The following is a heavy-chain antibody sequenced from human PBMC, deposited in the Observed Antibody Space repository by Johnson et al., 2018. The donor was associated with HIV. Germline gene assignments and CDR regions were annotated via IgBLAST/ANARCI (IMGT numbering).Heavy chain of an antibody. V-gene: IGHV3-7*01. CDR3: ASGPKGHDAFDI. J-gene: IGHJ3*02. Sequence: VQLVESGGGLVKPGGSLRLSCGASGFTFSDYYMSWIRQAPGKGLEWVANIKQDGSEKYYVDSVKGRFTISRDNAKNSLYLQMNSLRAEDTAVYYCASGPKGHDAFDIWGQGTMVTVSS. CDR1: GFTFSDYY. CDR2: IKQDGSEK.